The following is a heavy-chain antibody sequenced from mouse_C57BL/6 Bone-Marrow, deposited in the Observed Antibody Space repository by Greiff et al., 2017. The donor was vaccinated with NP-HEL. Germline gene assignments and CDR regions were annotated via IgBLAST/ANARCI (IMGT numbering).Heavy chain of an antibody. Sequence: EVQVVESGGGLVKPGGSLKLSCAASGFTFSDYGMHWVRQAPEKGLAWVAYISSGSSTIYYADTVKGRFTISRDNAKNTLFLQMTSLRSEDTAMYYCAKSYYGSSYDAMDYWGQGTSVTVSS. D-gene: IGHD1-1*01. V-gene: IGHV5-17*01. CDR1: GFTFSDYG. CDR2: ISSGSSTI. CDR3: AKSYYGSSYDAMDY. J-gene: IGHJ4*01.